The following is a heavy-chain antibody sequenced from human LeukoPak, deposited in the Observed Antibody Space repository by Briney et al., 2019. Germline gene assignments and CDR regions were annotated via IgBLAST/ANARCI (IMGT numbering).Heavy chain of an antibody. D-gene: IGHD3-3*01. J-gene: IGHJ6*03. Sequence: GASVWVSCKASGYTFTVYYMHWVCQAPGQGLEWMGWINPNSGGTNYAQKFQGWVTITRDTSISTAYMELSRLRSDDTAVYYCASAKRLEWLRPYYYYYMDVWGKGTTVTVSS. V-gene: IGHV1-2*04. CDR3: ASAKRLEWLRPYYYYYMDV. CDR2: INPNSGGT. CDR1: GYTFTVYY.